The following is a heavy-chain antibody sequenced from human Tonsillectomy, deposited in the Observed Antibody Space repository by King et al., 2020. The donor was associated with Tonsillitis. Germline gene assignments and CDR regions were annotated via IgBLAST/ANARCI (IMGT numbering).Heavy chain of an antibody. V-gene: IGHV4-59*01. CDR1: GASIRSYY. J-gene: IGHJ3*02. Sequence: VQLQESGPGLVKPSETLSLTCNVSGASIRSYYWSWIRQPPGKGLEWIGYVYYNGSTNYNPPLKSRVTVSVDTSKNQLSLKLRSVTAADTAVYYCARWVWRWLQLRLVGAFDIWGQGTMVTVSS. CDR2: VYYNGST. D-gene: IGHD5-24*01. CDR3: ARWVWRWLQLRLVGAFDI.